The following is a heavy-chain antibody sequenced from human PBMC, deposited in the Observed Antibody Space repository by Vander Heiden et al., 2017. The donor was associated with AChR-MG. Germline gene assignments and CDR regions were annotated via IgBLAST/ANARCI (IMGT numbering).Heavy chain of an antibody. J-gene: IGHJ4*02. CDR3: AKDRPRLRIAAAGNDY. D-gene: IGHD6-13*01. CDR1: GFTFSSYA. Sequence: EVQLLESGGGLVQPGGSLRLSCAASGFTFSSYAMSWVRQAPGKGLEWVSAISGSGGRTYYADSVKGRFTISRDNSKNTLYLQMNSLRAEDTAVYYCAKDRPRLRIAAAGNDYWGQGTLVTVSS. CDR2: ISGSGGRT. V-gene: IGHV3-23*01.